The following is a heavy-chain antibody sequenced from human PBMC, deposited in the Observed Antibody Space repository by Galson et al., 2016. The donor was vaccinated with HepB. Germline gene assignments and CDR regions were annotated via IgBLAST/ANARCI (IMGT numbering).Heavy chain of an antibody. Sequence: TLSLTCTVSGGSISNYYWSWIRQPPGKGLEWVGYIYYSGSTNYNPSLKSRVTISVDASKNQFSLKLSPATAADTAVYFCARPVRFRYPYRGPESVLEFDSWGQGTLVTVSS. CDR1: GGSISNYY. CDR2: IYYSGST. CDR3: ARPVRFRYPYRGPESVLEFDS. J-gene: IGHJ5*01. D-gene: IGHD1-1*01. V-gene: IGHV4-59*12.